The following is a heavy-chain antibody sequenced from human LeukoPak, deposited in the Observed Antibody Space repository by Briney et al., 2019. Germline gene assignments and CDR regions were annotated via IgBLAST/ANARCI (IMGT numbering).Heavy chain of an antibody. V-gene: IGHV1-18*01. Sequence: ASVKVSCKASGYTFTNYGTSWVRQAPGQGLEWMGWISASNGDTKYLQKFQGIVTMTTDTSTSTAYMDLRSLRSDDTAVYYCARDLYGIRGGGNDYWGQGTLVTVSS. J-gene: IGHJ4*02. CDR1: GYTFTNYG. CDR2: ISASNGDT. CDR3: ARDLYGIRGGGNDY. D-gene: IGHD1-26*01.